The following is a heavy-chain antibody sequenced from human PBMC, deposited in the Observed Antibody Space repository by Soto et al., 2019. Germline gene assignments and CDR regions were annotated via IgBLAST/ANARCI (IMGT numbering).Heavy chain of an antibody. CDR3: ARASYSSGWPDS. CDR2: IYSTATT. V-gene: IGHV4-59*01. D-gene: IGHD6-19*01. J-gene: IGHJ5*01. CDR1: GVSIISSY. Sequence: QVRLKESGPRLLRPSETLSLTCGVSGVSIISSYWTWIRQPPGKGLEWIGYIYSTATTKINPSLMRRVTMSVVTSNSQFSMRLTSVTDADTAVYYCARASYSSGWPDSWGQGTLVAVSS.